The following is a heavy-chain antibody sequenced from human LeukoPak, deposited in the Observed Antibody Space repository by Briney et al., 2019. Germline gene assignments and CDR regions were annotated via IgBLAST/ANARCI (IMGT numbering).Heavy chain of an antibody. Sequence: GGSLRLSCAASGFTFDEYAMHWVRQAPGKGLEWVSGISWNSGSIGYADSVKGRFTISRDNAKNSLYLQMNSLRAEDMALYYCAKDIRPYYYDSSGYGFDYWGQGTLVTVSS. CDR1: GFTFDEYA. V-gene: IGHV3-9*03. J-gene: IGHJ4*02. CDR2: ISWNSGSI. CDR3: AKDIRPYYYDSSGYGFDY. D-gene: IGHD3-22*01.